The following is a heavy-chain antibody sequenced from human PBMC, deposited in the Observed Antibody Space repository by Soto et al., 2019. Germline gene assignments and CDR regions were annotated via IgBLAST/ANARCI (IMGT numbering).Heavy chain of an antibody. V-gene: IGHV5-51*01. CDR1: GYSFTSYW. CDR2: IYPGDSDT. Sequence: GDSLKISCKGSGYSFTSYWIGWVRQMPGKGLELMGIIYPGDSDTRYSPSFQGQVTISADKSISTAYLQWSSLKASDTAMYYCAREGAAPYYYYGMDVWGQGTTVTVSS. CDR3: AREGAAPYYYYGMDV. D-gene: IGHD6-6*01. J-gene: IGHJ6*02.